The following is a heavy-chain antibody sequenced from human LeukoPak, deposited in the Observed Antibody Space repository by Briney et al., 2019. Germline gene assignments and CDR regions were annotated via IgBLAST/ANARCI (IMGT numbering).Heavy chain of an antibody. V-gene: IGHV3-13*01. J-gene: IGHJ3*02. CDR3: ARAKLGIVAFDI. CDR2: IGTAGDT. CDR1: GFTFSSYD. Sequence: PGGSLRLSCAASGFTFSSYDMHWVRQATGKGLEWVSAIGTAGDTYYPGSVRGRFTISRENAKNSLYLQMNSLRAGDTAVYYCARAKLGIVAFDIWGQGTMVTVSS. D-gene: IGHD7-27*01.